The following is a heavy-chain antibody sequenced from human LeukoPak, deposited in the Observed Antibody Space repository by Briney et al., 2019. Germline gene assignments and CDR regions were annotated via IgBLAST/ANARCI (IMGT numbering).Heavy chain of an antibody. CDR2: IYHSGST. Sequence: SETLSLTCAVSGGSISSSNWWSWVRQPPGKGLEWIGEIYHSGSTNYNPSLKSRVTISVDKSKNQFSLKLSSVTAADTAVYYCARGGSIVAAGTIGYWGQGTLVIVSS. D-gene: IGHD6-13*01. CDR3: ARGGSIVAAGTIGY. CDR1: GGSISSSNW. V-gene: IGHV4-4*02. J-gene: IGHJ4*02.